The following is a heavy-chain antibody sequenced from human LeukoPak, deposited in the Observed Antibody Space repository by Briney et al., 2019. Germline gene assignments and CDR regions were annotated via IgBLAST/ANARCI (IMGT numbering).Heavy chain of an antibody. CDR1: GFTFSSYA. CDR2: IRGSGGAT. D-gene: IGHD5-24*01. CDR3: AKGRGSDRDGFNFSGFRSAMPFPDS. V-gene: IGHV3-23*01. Sequence: GGSLRLSCAASGFTFSSYALSWVRQAPGKGLEWVSAIRGSGGATFYADSVKGRFTISRDNSKNTLSLQMNSLRAEDTALYYCAKGRGSDRDGFNFSGFRSAMPFPDSWGQGTLVTVSS. J-gene: IGHJ5*01.